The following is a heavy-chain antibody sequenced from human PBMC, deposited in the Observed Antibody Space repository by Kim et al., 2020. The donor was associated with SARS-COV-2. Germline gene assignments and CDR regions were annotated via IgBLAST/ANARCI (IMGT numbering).Heavy chain of an antibody. CDR3: AKGFPYYYLSGKGWFDP. CDR2: IGGSGGT. J-gene: IGHJ5*02. CDR1: GFTFRNTD. D-gene: IGHD3-10*01. Sequence: GGSLRLSCAASGFTFRNTDMSWVRQAPGKGLEWVSAIGGSGGTHYADSVKGRITISRDNSKNTVYLQMNTLRVDDTAVYYCAKGFPYYYLSGKGWFDPWGQGTLVTVSS. V-gene: IGHV3-23*01.